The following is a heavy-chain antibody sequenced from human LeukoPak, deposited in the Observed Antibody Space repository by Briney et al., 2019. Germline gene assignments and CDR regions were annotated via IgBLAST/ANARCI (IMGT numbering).Heavy chain of an antibody. CDR1: GGSISSGDYY. J-gene: IGHJ4*02. V-gene: IGHV4-30-4*01. Sequence: SETLSLTCTVSGGSISSGDYYWSWIRQPPGKGLEWIGYIYYSGSTYYNPSLKSRVTISVDTSKNQFSLKLSSVTAADTAVYYCARDPIIVGAAIDYWGQGTLVTVSS. CDR2: IYYSGST. CDR3: ARDPIIVGAAIDY. D-gene: IGHD1-26*01.